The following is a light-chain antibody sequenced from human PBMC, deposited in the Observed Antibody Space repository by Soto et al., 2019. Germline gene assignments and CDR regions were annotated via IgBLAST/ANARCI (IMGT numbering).Light chain of an antibody. CDR2: DAS. CDR3: QQYASYPYT. Sequence: AIQLTQSPSSLSASVGDRVTITCRASQGISSYLAWYQQKPGKAPNLLIFDASDLAVGVSSRFSGSGSGAEFTLTISSLQADDFATYYCQQYASYPYTFGRGTRLEIK. V-gene: IGKV1-13*02. CDR1: QGISSY. J-gene: IGKJ2*01.